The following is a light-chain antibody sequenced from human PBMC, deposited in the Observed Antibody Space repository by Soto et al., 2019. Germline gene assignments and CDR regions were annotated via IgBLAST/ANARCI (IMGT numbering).Light chain of an antibody. V-gene: IGKV3-20*01. Sequence: ENVLTQSPATLSLSPGEGATLSCRASQSINTYLAWYQQKPGQAPRLLIYGASSRATGIPDRFSASGPGTDFTLTISRLEPEDFAFYYCQQYGNSPSWTFGQGTRLEIK. J-gene: IGKJ5*01. CDR2: GAS. CDR3: QQYGNSPSWT. CDR1: QSINTY.